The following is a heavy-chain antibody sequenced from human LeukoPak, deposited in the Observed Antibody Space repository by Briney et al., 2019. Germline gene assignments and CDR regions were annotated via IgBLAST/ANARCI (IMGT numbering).Heavy chain of an antibody. V-gene: IGHV4-4*07. Sequence: PSETLSLTCTVSGGSISSYYWSWIRQPAGKGLERIGRIYTSGSTNYNPSLKSRVTMSVDTSKNQFSLKLSSVTAADTAVYYCARDEAVAASYYYGMDVWGQGTTVTVSS. D-gene: IGHD6-19*01. CDR3: ARDEAVAASYYYGMDV. J-gene: IGHJ6*02. CDR2: IYTSGST. CDR1: GGSISSYY.